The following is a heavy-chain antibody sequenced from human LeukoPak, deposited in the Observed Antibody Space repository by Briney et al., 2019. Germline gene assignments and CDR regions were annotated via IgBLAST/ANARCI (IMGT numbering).Heavy chain of an antibody. CDR1: GGSISSYY. Sequence: SETLSLTCTVSGGSISSYYWSWIRQPPGKGLEWIGYIYDSGSTNYNPSLKSRVTISVDTSKNQFSLKLSSVTAADTAVYYCARAPFYSGRFRWFDPWGQGTLVTVSS. CDR2: IYDSGST. V-gene: IGHV4-59*12. J-gene: IGHJ5*02. D-gene: IGHD1-26*01. CDR3: ARAPFYSGRFRWFDP.